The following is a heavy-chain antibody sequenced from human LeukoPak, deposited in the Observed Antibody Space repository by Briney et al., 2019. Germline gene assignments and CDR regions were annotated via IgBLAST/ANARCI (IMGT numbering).Heavy chain of an antibody. CDR3: VSDPRSGAFDI. CDR1: GGSFSGYY. Sequence: SETLSLTCAVYGGSFSGYYWSWIRQPPGKGLEWIGEINHSGSTNYNPSLKSRVTISVDTSKNQFSLKLSSVTAADTAVYYCVSDPRSGAFDIWGQGTMVTVSS. V-gene: IGHV4-34*01. J-gene: IGHJ3*02. CDR2: INHSGST. D-gene: IGHD3-3*01.